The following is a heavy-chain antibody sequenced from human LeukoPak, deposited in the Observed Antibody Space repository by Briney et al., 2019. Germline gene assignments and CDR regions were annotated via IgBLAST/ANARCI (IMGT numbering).Heavy chain of an antibody. J-gene: IGHJ4*02. V-gene: IGHV1-2*02. CDR1: GISFSNDS. Sequence: ASVKVSCKTSGISFSNDSISWVRQAPGQGLEWMGWINPNSGGTNYAQKFQGRVTMTRDTSISTAYMELSRLRSDDTAVYYCARDRWQWLAFDYWGQGTLVTVSS. CDR2: INPNSGGT. CDR3: ARDRWQWLAFDY. D-gene: IGHD6-19*01.